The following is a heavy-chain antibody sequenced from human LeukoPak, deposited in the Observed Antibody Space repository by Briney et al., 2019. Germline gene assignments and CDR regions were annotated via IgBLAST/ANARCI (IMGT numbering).Heavy chain of an antibody. Sequence: SETLSLTCTVSGGSISSGSYYWSWIRQPAGRGLEWIGRIYTSGSTNYNPSLKSRVTISVDTSKNQFSLKLSSVTAADAAVYYCASLRSGYFSFDYWGQGTLVTVSS. V-gene: IGHV4-61*02. CDR3: ASLRSGYFSFDY. J-gene: IGHJ4*02. CDR2: IYTSGST. CDR1: GGSISSGSYY. D-gene: IGHD3-3*01.